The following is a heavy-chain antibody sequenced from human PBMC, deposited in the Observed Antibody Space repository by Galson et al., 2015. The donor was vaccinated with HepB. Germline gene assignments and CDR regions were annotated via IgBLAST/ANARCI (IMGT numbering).Heavy chain of an antibody. Sequence: ETLSLTCTVSGGSISSSSYYWGWIRQPPGKGLEWIGSIYYSGSTYYNPSLKSRVTISVDTSKNQFSLKLSSVTAADTAVYYCARDQRGVGFDYWGQGTLVTVSS. CDR3: ARDQRGVGFDY. V-gene: IGHV4-39*07. CDR2: IYYSGST. D-gene: IGHD1-26*01. J-gene: IGHJ4*02. CDR1: GGSISSSSYY.